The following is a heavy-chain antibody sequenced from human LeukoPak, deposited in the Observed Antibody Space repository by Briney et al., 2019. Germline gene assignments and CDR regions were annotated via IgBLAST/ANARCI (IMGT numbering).Heavy chain of an antibody. CDR2: IYYSGHT. D-gene: IGHD4-17*01. J-gene: IGHJ4*02. Sequence: SETLSLTCTVSGGFINSDYWSWIPQPPGNGLEWIGYIYYSGHTNYNPSLTSRVTISLDTSKTQFSLKLSSVTAADTAVYYCARQMNTVTADYWGQGTLVTVSS. CDR1: GGFINSDY. V-gene: IGHV4-59*08. CDR3: ARQMNTVTADY.